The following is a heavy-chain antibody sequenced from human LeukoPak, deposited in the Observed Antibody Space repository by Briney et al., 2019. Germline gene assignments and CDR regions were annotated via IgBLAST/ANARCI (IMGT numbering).Heavy chain of an antibody. CDR3: AREGGGDASDI. D-gene: IGHD3-16*01. Sequence: ASVKVSCKASGYTFTSYDINWVRQATGQGLEWMGWMNPNSGNTGYAQKFQGRVTMARNTTISTVYMELSSLSTEDTAVYYCAREGGGDASDIWGQGTMVTVSS. CDR2: MNPNSGNT. CDR1: GYTFTSYD. J-gene: IGHJ3*02. V-gene: IGHV1-8*01.